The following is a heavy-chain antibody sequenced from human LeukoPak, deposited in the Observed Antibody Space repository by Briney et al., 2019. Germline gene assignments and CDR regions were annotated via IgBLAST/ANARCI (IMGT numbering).Heavy chain of an antibody. J-gene: IGHJ3*02. CDR2: IIPIFGTA. Sequence: ASVKVSCKASGGTFSSYAISWVRQAPGQGLEWMGGIIPIFGTANYAQKFQGRVTITADESTSTAYMELSSLRSEDTAVYYCASRCSSTSCSDAFDIWGQGTMVTVSS. CDR1: GGTFSSYA. V-gene: IGHV1-69*13. CDR3: ASRCSSTSCSDAFDI. D-gene: IGHD2-2*01.